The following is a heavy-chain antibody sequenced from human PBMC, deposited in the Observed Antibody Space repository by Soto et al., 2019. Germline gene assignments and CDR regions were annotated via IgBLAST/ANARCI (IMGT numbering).Heavy chain of an antibody. Sequence: GGSLRLSCAASGFTFSSYSMNWVHQAPGKGLEWVSYISSSSSTIYYADSVKGRFTISRDNAKNSLYLQMNSLRAEDTAVYYCARERGCSGGSCYSVSAGSDAFDIWGQGTMVTVSS. CDR2: ISSSSSTI. V-gene: IGHV3-48*04. CDR1: GFTFSSYS. CDR3: ARERGCSGGSCYSVSAGSDAFDI. D-gene: IGHD2-15*01. J-gene: IGHJ3*02.